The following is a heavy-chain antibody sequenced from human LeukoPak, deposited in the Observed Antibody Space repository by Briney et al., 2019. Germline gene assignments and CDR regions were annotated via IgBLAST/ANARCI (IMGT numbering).Heavy chain of an antibody. CDR3: ASPGPDYYGSGSYY. D-gene: IGHD3-10*01. CDR1: GFTFSSYS. V-gene: IGHV3-21*01. CDR2: ISSSSSYI. J-gene: IGHJ4*02. Sequence: GGSLRLSCAASGFTFSSYSMNWVRQAPGKGLEWVSSISSSSSYIYCADSVKGRFTISRDNAKNSLYLQMNSPRAEDTAVYYCASPGPDYYGSGSYYWGQGTLVTVSS.